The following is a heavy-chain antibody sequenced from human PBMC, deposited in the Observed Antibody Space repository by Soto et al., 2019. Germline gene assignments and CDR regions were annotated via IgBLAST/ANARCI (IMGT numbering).Heavy chain of an antibody. J-gene: IGHJ4*02. V-gene: IGHV3-33*01. CDR2: IWYDGSNK. D-gene: IGHD3-10*01. CDR3: AREFAFGESPPLY. Sequence: QVQLVESGGGVVQPGRSLRLSCAASGFTFSSYGMHWVRQAPGPGLEWVAVIWYDGSNKYYADSVKGRFTISRDNSKNTLYLQMNSLRAADTGVYYCAREFAFGESPPLYWGQGTLVTVSS. CDR1: GFTFSSYG.